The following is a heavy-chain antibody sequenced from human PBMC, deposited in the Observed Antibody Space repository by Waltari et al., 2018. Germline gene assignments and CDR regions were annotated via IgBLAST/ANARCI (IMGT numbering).Heavy chain of an antibody. CDR3: ATLTLGNRYGMDV. CDR2: INPSGGST. Sequence: QVQLVQSGAEVKKPGASVKVSCKASGYTFTSYYMHWVRQAPGQGLEWMGIINPSGGSTSYAQKFQGRVTMTRDTSTSTVYMELSSLRSEDTAVYYCATLTLGNRYGMDVWGQGTTVTVSS. D-gene: IGHD3-16*01. V-gene: IGHV1-46*01. CDR1: GYTFTSYY. J-gene: IGHJ6*02.